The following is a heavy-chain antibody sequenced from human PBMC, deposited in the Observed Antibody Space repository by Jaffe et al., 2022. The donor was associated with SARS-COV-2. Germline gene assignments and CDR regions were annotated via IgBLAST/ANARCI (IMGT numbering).Heavy chain of an antibody. CDR3: ARFCSGVTCSSASDAFDI. Sequence: QLQLQESGPGLVKPSETLSLTCTVSGGSISSSSYYWGWIRQPPGKGLEWIGYISYSGSTYYNPSLKSRVTISVDTSKNQLSLRLNSVTAADTAVYYCARFCSGVTCSSASDAFDIWGQGTVVTVSS. J-gene: IGHJ3*02. V-gene: IGHV4-39*01. CDR2: ISYSGST. CDR1: GGSISSSSYY. D-gene: IGHD2-15*01.